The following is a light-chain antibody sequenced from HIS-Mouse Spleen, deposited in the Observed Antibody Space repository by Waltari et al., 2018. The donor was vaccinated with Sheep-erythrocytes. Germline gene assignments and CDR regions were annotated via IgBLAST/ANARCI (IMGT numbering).Light chain of an antibody. V-gene: IGLV3-1*01. CDR2: QDS. CDR1: KLGDKY. CDR3: QAWDSSTAV. Sequence: SYELTQPPSVSVSPGQTASITCSGDKLGDKYACWYQQKPGQSPVLVIYQDSKPPSGVPVRFSGSNTRNTATLTVGGTQAMDEADYYCQAWDSSTAVFGGGTKLTVL. J-gene: IGLJ2*01.